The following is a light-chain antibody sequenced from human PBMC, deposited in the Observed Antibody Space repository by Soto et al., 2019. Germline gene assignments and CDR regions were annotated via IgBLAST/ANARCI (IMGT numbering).Light chain of an antibody. Sequence: EIVLTQSPGTLSLSPGERATLSCRASQSVTSYYLAWYQQKPGQAPRLLIYGASRRATDIPDRFSGSGSGTDFTLTISSLQPEDSATYYCQQSYSTPPFTFGPGTRVDI. CDR1: QSVTSYY. CDR3: QQSYSTPPFT. CDR2: GAS. V-gene: IGKV3-20*01. J-gene: IGKJ3*01.